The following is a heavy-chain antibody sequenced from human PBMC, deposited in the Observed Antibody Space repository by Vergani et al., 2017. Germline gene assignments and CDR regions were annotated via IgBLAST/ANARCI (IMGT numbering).Heavy chain of an antibody. J-gene: IGHJ4*02. CDR2: ISGSGGST. Sequence: EVQLLESGGGLVQPGGSLRLSCAASGFTFSSYAMSWVRQAPGKGLEWVSAISGSGGSTYNADSVKGRFTISGDNSKNTLYLQMNSLRAEDTSVYYCAKDPGYTEYSFEEQLALPVVDYWGQGTLVTVSS. CDR1: GFTFSSYA. D-gene: IGHD6-13*01. CDR3: AKDPGYTEYSFEEQLALPVVDY. V-gene: IGHV3-23*01.